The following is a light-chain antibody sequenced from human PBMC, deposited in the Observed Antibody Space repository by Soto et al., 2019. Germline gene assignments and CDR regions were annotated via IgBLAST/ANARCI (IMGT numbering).Light chain of an antibody. V-gene: IGKV2-28*01. J-gene: IGKJ3*01. CDR1: QSLLNSNGYNY. CDR2: LGS. CDR3: MQALQTRGFT. Sequence: DLVMTQSPLSLPVTPGEPASISCRSSQSLLNSNGYNYLDWYLQKQGQSPQLLIYLGSNRASGVPDRFSGSGSGTDFTLKISRVEDEDVGVYYCMQALQTRGFTFGPGTKVDIK.